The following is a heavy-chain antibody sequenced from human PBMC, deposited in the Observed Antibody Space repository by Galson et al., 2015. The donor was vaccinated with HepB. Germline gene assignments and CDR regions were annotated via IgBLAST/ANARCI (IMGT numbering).Heavy chain of an antibody. CDR3: AKEGGQWSDYNWFDP. V-gene: IGHV3-23*01. Sequence: SLRLSCAASGFTFSNYAMTWVRQAPGKGLEWVSSISGSGGSKYYTDSVKGRSTISRDNSKNTLYLQMNSLRAEDTAVYFCAKEGGQWSDYNWFDPWGQGTLVTVSS. J-gene: IGHJ5*02. CDR2: ISGSGGSK. CDR1: GFTFSNYA. D-gene: IGHD6-19*01.